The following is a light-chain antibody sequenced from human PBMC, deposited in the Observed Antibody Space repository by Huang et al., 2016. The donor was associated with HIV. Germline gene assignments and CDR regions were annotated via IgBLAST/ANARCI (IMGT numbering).Light chain of an antibody. CDR3: QQYNNWPRT. Sequence: EIVMTQSPATLSVSPGERATLSCRASQSVSSNLAWYQQKPGQAPRRLIYGASTRATGIPARFRGSGSGTECTLTISSLQSEDFAVYYCQQYNNWPRTFGQGTKVEIK. CDR2: GAS. CDR1: QSVSSN. J-gene: IGKJ1*01. V-gene: IGKV3-15*01.